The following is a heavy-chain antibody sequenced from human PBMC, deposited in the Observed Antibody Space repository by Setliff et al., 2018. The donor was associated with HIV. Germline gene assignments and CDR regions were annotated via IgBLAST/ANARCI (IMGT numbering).Heavy chain of an antibody. CDR2: INPSGGST. J-gene: IGHJ3*02. CDR1: GYTFTSYY. D-gene: IGHD6-19*01. V-gene: IGHV1-46*01. CDR3: ATVSHTNVAAHDAFDI. Sequence: ASVKVSCKASGYTFTSYYIHWVRQAPGQGLEWMGIINPSGGSTSYAQKFQGRVTMTADTSTDTAYMELSSLRSEDTAVYYCATVSHTNVAAHDAFDIWGQGTMVTVSS.